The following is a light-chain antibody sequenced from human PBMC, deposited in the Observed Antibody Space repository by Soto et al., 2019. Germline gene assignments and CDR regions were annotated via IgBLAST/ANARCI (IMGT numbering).Light chain of an antibody. J-gene: IGKJ4*01. CDR3: QQYYITPPTT. V-gene: IGKV4-1*01. Sequence: DIVMTQSPDSLAVSLGERATINCKSSQSVLYSSNNKNYLAWYQQKPGQPPKLLIYWASTRESGVPARFSGSGSGTDFTLTISSLQAEDVAVYYCQQYYITPPTTFGGLTKVEIK. CDR2: WAS. CDR1: QSVLYSSNNKNY.